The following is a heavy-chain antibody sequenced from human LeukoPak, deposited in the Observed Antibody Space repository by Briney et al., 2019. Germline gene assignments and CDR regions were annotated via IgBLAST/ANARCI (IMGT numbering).Heavy chain of an antibody. D-gene: IGHD3-3*01. Sequence: GASVKVSCKASGYSFSSHDINWVRQATGQGLEWMGWMNPKSGNTDHAQKFQGRVTMSRNTSISVAYLELSSLRSEDTAVYYCARVYDFWSGYVLWGQGTLVTVSS. J-gene: IGHJ4*02. CDR2: MNPKSGNT. V-gene: IGHV1-8*01. CDR1: GYSFSSHD. CDR3: ARVYDFWSGYVL.